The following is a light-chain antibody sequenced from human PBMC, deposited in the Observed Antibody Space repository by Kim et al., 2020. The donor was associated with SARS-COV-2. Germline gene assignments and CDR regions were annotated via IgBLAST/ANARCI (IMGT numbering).Light chain of an antibody. J-gene: IGLJ2*01. CDR1: TPNNDSNP. CDR3: AAWDESLDGFLV. CDR2: SNS. V-gene: IGLV1-44*01. Sequence: VITSVSGSTPNNDSNPVTGYQHVPGTAPKLLIYSNSDRPSGVPDRFTASKSDTSAALAISGLQSEDETTYYCAAWDESLDGFLVFGGGTQLTVL.